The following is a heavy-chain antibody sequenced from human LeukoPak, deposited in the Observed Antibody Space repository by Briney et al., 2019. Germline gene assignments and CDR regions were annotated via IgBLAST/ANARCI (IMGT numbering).Heavy chain of an antibody. Sequence: GGSLRLSCAASGFIFGDYDMSWIHQTPGKGLEWLASISPSGQTIYYADSVKGRFTISRDNAQNSLYLQMNSLRAEDTAVFYCARDRDEYGGSNFYFYYMDVWGKGATVAVSS. D-gene: IGHD4-23*01. CDR2: ISPSGQTI. CDR1: GFIFGDYD. J-gene: IGHJ6*03. V-gene: IGHV3-11*01. CDR3: ARDRDEYGGSNFYFYYMDV.